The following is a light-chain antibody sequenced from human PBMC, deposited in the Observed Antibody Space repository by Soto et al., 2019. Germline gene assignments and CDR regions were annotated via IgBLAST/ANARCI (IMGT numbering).Light chain of an antibody. Sequence: QAVVTQPPSASGTPGQRVTISCSGSSSNVGSNSVNWYQHFPGTAPKVLIYRSTQRPSGVPDRFSGSKSGTSASLAISGLQSEDEADYYCAAWDDSLYGVVFGGGTQLTVL. CDR3: AAWDDSLYGVV. V-gene: IGLV1-44*01. CDR1: SSNVGSNS. J-gene: IGLJ7*01. CDR2: RST.